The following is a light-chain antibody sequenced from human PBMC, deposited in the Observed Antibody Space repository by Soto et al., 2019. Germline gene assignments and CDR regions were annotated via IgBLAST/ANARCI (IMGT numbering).Light chain of an antibody. V-gene: IGLV2-14*01. J-gene: IGLJ1*01. CDR1: SSDAGGYNY. Sequence: QSALTQPASVSGSPGQSITIPCTGTSSDAGGYNYVSWYQQHPGKAPKLMIYDVSNRPSGVSYRFSGSKSGNTASLTISGLQAEEEADYYCISYTPGRNYVFGTGTKLTVL. CDR3: ISYTPGRNYV. CDR2: DVS.